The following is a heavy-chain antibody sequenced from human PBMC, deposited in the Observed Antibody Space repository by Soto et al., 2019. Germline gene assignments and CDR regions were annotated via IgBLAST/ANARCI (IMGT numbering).Heavy chain of an antibody. Sequence: TSETLSLSCAVSGASVTSFFWNWIRQPPGKGLEWIGYMYYGGNTYYNPSLKSRVTISVDTSKNQFSLKLSSVTAADTAVFFCVREPRRVLTGHEISDYWGHGTLVTVSS. V-gene: IGHV4-59*08. CDR1: GASVTSFF. CDR2: MYYGGNT. D-gene: IGHD3-9*01. J-gene: IGHJ4*01. CDR3: VREPRRVLTGHEISDY.